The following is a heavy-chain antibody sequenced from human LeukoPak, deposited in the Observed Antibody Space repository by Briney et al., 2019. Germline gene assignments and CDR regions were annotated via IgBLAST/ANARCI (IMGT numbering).Heavy chain of an antibody. CDR2: IIPILGIA. Sequence: ASVKVSCKASGDTFSSYTISWVPQAPGQGLEWMGRIIPILGIANYAQKFQRRVTITADKSTSTAYMKRSSRRSEDTAVDYCARAPAAPIVGATLYYFDYWGQGTLVTVSS. CDR1: GDTFSSYT. CDR3: ARAPAAPIVGATLYYFDY. V-gene: IGHV1-69*02. J-gene: IGHJ4*02. D-gene: IGHD1-26*01.